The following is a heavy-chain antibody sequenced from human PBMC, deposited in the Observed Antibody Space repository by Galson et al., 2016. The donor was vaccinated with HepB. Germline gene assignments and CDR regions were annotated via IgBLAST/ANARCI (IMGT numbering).Heavy chain of an antibody. D-gene: IGHD4-17*01. J-gene: IGHJ6*02. CDR3: ARAGDSFYYYFYGMDV. CDR2: INYSGSS. V-gene: IGHV4-31*03. Sequence: TLSLTCSVSGDSISSGGYSWNWNRQHPGKGLEWIGYINYSGSSNYNPSLKSRVTISVDTSKNQFFLKLSSVTAADTAVYYCARAGDSFYYYFYGMDVWGQGTTVTVSS. CDR1: GDSISSGGYS.